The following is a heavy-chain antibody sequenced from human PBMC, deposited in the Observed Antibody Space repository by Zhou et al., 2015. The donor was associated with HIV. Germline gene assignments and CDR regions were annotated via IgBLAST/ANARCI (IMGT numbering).Heavy chain of an antibody. V-gene: IGHV1-3*05. CDR2: INAGNGNT. CDR3: ARGGGQWLVLLDY. Sequence: QVQLVQSGAEEKKPGASVKVSCKASGYTFTTYAMHWVRQAPGQRLEWMGWINAGNGNTKYSQKFQGRVTIIRDTSASTAYMELSSLRSEDTAVYYCARGGGQWLVLLDYWGQGTLVTVSS. J-gene: IGHJ4*02. CDR1: GYTFTTYA. D-gene: IGHD6-19*01.